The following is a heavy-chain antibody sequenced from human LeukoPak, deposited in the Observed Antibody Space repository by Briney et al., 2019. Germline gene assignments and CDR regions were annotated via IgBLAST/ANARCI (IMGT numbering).Heavy chain of an antibody. V-gene: IGHV4-59*01. J-gene: IGHJ6*02. CDR2: IYYSGST. CDR3: ARQYSSGGMDV. D-gene: IGHD6-19*01. Sequence: SETLSPTCTVSGGSISSYYWSWIRQPPGKGLEWIGYIYYSGSTNYNPSLKSRVTISVDTSKNQFSLKLSSVTAADTAVYYCARQYSSGGMDVWGQGTTVTVSS. CDR1: GGSISSYY.